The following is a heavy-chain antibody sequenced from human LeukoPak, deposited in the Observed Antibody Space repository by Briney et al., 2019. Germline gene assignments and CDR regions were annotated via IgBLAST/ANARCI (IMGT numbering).Heavy chain of an antibody. CDR1: EFTFSNYN. CDR2: ISSSSSYI. D-gene: IGHD3-16*02. J-gene: IGHJ4*02. CDR3: ARDPLSQNDY. V-gene: IGHV3-21*01. Sequence: PGGSLRLSCAASEFTFSNYNMNWVRQAPGKGLEWVSSISSSSSYIYYADSVKGRFTISRDNAKNSLYLQMNSLRAEDTAVYYCARDPLSQNDYWGQGTLVTVSS.